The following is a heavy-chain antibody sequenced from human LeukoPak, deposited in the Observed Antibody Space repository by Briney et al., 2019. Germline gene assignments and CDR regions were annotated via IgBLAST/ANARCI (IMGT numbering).Heavy chain of an antibody. D-gene: IGHD1-14*01. Sequence: SETLSLTCTVSGGSISSSSYYWGWIRQPPGKGLEWIGSIYYSGSTSYNPSLKSRVTFSVDTSKNQFSLNLSSVTAADTAVYYCTRQGGAQTGQFDYWGQGTLVTVSS. CDR2: IYYSGST. CDR1: GGSISSSSYY. CDR3: TRQGGAQTGQFDY. J-gene: IGHJ4*02. V-gene: IGHV4-39*07.